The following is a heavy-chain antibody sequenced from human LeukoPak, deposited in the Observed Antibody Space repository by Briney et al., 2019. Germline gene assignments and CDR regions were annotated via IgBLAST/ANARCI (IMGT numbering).Heavy chain of an antibody. D-gene: IGHD3-10*01. Sequence: GGSLRLSCAASGFTFRTYWMHWVRQVPGKGLVWVSRINSDGSSTSYADSVKGRFTISRDNAKNTLYLQMNSLRAEDTAVYYCARDGSREWPIGYWGQGTLVTVSS. J-gene: IGHJ4*02. CDR1: GFTFRTYW. CDR2: INSDGSST. CDR3: ARDGSREWPIGY. V-gene: IGHV3-74*01.